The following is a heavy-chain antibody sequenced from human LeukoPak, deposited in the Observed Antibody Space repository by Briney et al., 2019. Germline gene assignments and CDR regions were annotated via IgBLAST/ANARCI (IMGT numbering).Heavy chain of an antibody. CDR3: ASASQWLVWGD. D-gene: IGHD6-19*01. CDR2: IYYSGST. Sequence: PSETLSLTCAVSGGSINSSNWWSWVRQPPGKGLEWIGEIYYSGSTNYNPSLKSRVIISVDKSKNQFSLKLISVTAADTAVYYCASASQWLVWGDWGQGTLVTVSS. CDR1: GGSINSSNW. V-gene: IGHV4-4*02. J-gene: IGHJ1*01.